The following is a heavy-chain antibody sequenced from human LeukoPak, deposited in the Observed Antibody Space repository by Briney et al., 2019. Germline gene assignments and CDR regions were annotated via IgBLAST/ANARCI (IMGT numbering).Heavy chain of an antibody. CDR2: IYRSGST. V-gene: IGHV4-38-2*01. CDR3: ARLRSLGSSGYYYMDV. CDR1: GYSISSGYY. D-gene: IGHD6-6*01. Sequence: SESLSLTCAVSGYSISSGYYWGLIRQPPGEGLEWSGSIYRSGSTYYNPSLKSRFTISVDTSKNTFSLKMSSVTAADTAVYYCARLRSLGSSGYYYMDVWGKGTTVTVSS. J-gene: IGHJ6*03.